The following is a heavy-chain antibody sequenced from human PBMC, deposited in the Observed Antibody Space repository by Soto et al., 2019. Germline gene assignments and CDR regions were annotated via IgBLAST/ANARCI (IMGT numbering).Heavy chain of an antibody. CDR1: GFTFSRHA. D-gene: IGHD2-15*01. Sequence: EVQLLESGGGLVQPGGSLRLSCAASGFTFSRHAMSWVRQAPGKGLEWVSVITGSGATTYYADSVKGRFTISRDNSKNTLYLQMDSLRAEDTAVYYCARSVNGVVAATTRVLDDRSGRYYFDYWGQGTLVTVSS. CDR3: ARSVNGVVAATTRVLDDRSGRYYFDY. V-gene: IGHV3-23*01. CDR2: ITGSGATT. J-gene: IGHJ4*02.